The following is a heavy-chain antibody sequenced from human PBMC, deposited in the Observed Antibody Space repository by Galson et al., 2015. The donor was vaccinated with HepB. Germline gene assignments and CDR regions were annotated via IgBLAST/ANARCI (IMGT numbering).Heavy chain of an antibody. CDR1: GFTVSSNY. V-gene: IGHV3-23*01. Sequence: SLRLSCAASGFTVSSNYMSWVRQAPGKGLEWVSAISGSGGSTYYADSVKGRFTISRDNSKNTLYLQMNSLRAEDTAVYYCAKDNIAAAGALNYYYYGMDVWGQGTTVTVSS. J-gene: IGHJ6*02. CDR3: AKDNIAAAGALNYYYYGMDV. CDR2: ISGSGGST. D-gene: IGHD6-13*01.